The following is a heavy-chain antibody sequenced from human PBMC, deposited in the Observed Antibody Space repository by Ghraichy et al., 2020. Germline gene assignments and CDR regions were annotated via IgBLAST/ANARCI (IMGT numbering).Heavy chain of an antibody. Sequence: GESLNISCAASGFTFSSYAMSWVRQAPGKGLEWVSAISGSGGSTYYADSVKGRFTISRDNSKNTLYLQMNSLRAEDTAVYYCAKDPISRDSSGYIIYYFDYWGQGTLVTVSS. CDR3: AKDPISRDSSGYIIYYFDY. D-gene: IGHD3-22*01. CDR1: GFTFSSYA. V-gene: IGHV3-23*01. CDR2: ISGSGGST. J-gene: IGHJ4*02.